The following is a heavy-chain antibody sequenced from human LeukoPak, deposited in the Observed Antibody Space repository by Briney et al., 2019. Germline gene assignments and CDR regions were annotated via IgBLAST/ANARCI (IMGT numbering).Heavy chain of an antibody. J-gene: IGHJ4*02. Sequence: GGSLRLSCAASGFTFSSYAMHRVRQTPGKGLEWVAVISNDGSNKYYADSVKGRFTISRDNSKNTLYLQRNSRRAEDTAVYCCARDNDSSGYYGYGGQGTLVTVSS. CDR3: ARDNDSSGYYGY. V-gene: IGHV3-30*01. CDR1: GFTFSSYA. CDR2: ISNDGSNK. D-gene: IGHD3-22*01.